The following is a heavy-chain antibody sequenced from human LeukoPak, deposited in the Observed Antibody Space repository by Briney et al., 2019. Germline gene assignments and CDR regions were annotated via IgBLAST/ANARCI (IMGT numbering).Heavy chain of an antibody. J-gene: IGHJ6*03. D-gene: IGHD3-3*01. V-gene: IGHV1-46*01. CDR2: INPSGGST. Sequence: GASVKVSCKASGYTFTGYYMHWVRQAPGQGLEWMGIINPSGGSTSYAQKFQGRVTMTRDTSTSTVYMELSSLRSEDTAVYYCARGGYDFWSGSIGYYYMDVWGKGTTVTVSS. CDR3: ARGGYDFWSGSIGYYYMDV. CDR1: GYTFTGYY.